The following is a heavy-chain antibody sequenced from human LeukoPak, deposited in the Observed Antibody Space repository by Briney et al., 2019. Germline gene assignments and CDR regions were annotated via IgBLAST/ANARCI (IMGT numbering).Heavy chain of an antibody. CDR2: ISYDGSNK. Sequence: GRSLRLSCAASGFTFSSYAMHWVRQAPGKGLEWVAVISYDGSNKYYADSVKGRFTISRDNSKNTLHLQMNSLRAEDTAVYYCARDERGSYTFDYWGQETLVTVSS. J-gene: IGHJ4*02. CDR1: GFTFSSYA. CDR3: ARDERGSYTFDY. D-gene: IGHD1-26*01. V-gene: IGHV3-30*04.